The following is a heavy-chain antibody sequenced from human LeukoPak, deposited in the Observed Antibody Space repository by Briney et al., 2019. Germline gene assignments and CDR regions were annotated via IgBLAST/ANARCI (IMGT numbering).Heavy chain of an antibody. CDR3: ATGGSAYAFDI. J-gene: IGHJ3*02. D-gene: IGHD2-15*01. CDR2: IYYSGST. V-gene: IGHV4-59*01. Sequence: SETLSLTCTVSGGSISSYYWSWIRQPPGEGLEWIGYIYYSGSTNYNPSLKSRVTISVDTSKNQFSLKLSSVTAADTAVYYCATGGSAYAFDIWGQGTMVTVSS. CDR1: GGSISSYY.